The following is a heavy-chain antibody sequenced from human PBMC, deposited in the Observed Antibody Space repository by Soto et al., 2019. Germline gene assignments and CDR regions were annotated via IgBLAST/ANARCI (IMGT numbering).Heavy chain of an antibody. J-gene: IGHJ4*02. CDR3: ARHGGYHNESCDY. Sequence: EVQLVESGGGLVQSGGSLKLSCTASGFTFSGSAIHWVRQASGKGLEWVGRIRSERNSYATAYAASLEGRVAISRDDSKNAVYLQINNLKLEDTAVYYCARHGGYHNESCDYWGQGTLVTLSS. V-gene: IGHV3-73*02. CDR2: IRSERNSYAT. CDR1: GFTFSGSA. D-gene: IGHD5-12*01.